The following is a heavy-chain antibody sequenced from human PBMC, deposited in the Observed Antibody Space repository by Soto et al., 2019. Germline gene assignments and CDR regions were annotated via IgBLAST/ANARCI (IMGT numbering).Heavy chain of an antibody. CDR3: AREQRSFDILTGYYRQTPGGGMDV. V-gene: IGHV3-23*01. D-gene: IGHD3-9*01. Sequence: EVQLLESGGGLVQPGGSLRLSCAASGFTFSNYAMRWVRQAPGKGLEWVSVISGSGGITYYADHVKGRFTISRDNSKKTLSLQMSSLRAEDTAVYYCAREQRSFDILTGYYRQTPGGGMDVWGQGTTVTVSS. J-gene: IGHJ6*02. CDR1: GFTFSNYA. CDR2: ISGSGGIT.